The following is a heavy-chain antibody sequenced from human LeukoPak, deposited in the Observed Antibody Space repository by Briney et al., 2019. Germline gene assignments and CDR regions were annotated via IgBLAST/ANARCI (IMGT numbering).Heavy chain of an antibody. J-gene: IGHJ3*02. CDR2: TYYRSEWHI. Sequence: SQTLSLICAISGDSVSSNSGGWNWIRQSPSRGLEWLGRTYYRSEWHIDYADSVKSRITINPDTSKNQFSLQLKSVTPEDTAVYYCVRGGLARGTLNSLSAFDIWGQGTMVTVSS. D-gene: IGHD3-10*01. CDR1: GDSVSSNSGG. CDR3: VRGGLARGTLNSLSAFDI. V-gene: IGHV6-1*01.